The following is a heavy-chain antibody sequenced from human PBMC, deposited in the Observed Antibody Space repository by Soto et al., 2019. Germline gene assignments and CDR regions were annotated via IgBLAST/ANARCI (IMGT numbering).Heavy chain of an antibody. CDR3: ARSIAAGVNWFDP. J-gene: IGHJ5*02. D-gene: IGHD6-25*01. CDR1: GFTFSSYW. V-gene: IGHV3-74*01. Sequence: EVQLVESGGGLVQPGGSLRLSCAASGFTFSSYWMHWVRQAPGKGLVWVSRINSDGSSTSYADSVKGRVTISRDNAKNTLYLQMNRLRAEDTAVYYCARSIAAGVNWFDPWGQGTLVTVSS. CDR2: INSDGSST.